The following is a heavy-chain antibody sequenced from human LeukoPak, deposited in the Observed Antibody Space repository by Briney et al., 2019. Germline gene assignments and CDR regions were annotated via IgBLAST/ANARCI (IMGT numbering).Heavy chain of an antibody. Sequence: ASVTVSCKASGYTFTSYDLNWVRQATGQRLDWMGWMNPNSGNTRYAHNLKGRLPITRNTSISTAYLELSSLRSDGTAVYYCASFDSGYDTPWGQGTLVTVSS. CDR2: MNPNSGNT. J-gene: IGHJ5*02. CDR3: ASFDSGYDTP. V-gene: IGHV1-8*01. D-gene: IGHD3-22*01. CDR1: GYTFTSYD.